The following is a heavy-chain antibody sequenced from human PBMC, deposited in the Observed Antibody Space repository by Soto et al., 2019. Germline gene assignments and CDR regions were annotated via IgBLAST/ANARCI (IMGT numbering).Heavy chain of an antibody. CDR2: IYYSGST. CDR1: GGSISSYY. V-gene: IGHV4-59*12. Sequence: SETLSLTCTVSGGSISSYYWSWIRQPPGKGLEWIGYIYYSGSTNYNPSLKSRVTISVDTSKNQFSLKLSSVTAADTAIYFCARLVYDTRLNYMYFDFWGQGTLVTVSS. D-gene: IGHD3-10*01. CDR3: ARLVYDTRLNYMYFDF. J-gene: IGHJ4*02.